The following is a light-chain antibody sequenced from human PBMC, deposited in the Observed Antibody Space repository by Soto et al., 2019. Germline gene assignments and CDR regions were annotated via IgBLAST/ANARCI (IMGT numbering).Light chain of an antibody. CDR3: QQYNNWPRT. V-gene: IGKV3-15*01. CDR2: GAS. CDR1: QSVSSN. Sequence: EIVVPQSPATLSVSAGERSTLSCRASQSVSSNLAWYQQKPGQAPRLLIYGASTRATGIPARFSGSGSGTEFTLTISSLQSEDFAVYYCQQYNNWPRTFGQGTKVDIK. J-gene: IGKJ1*01.